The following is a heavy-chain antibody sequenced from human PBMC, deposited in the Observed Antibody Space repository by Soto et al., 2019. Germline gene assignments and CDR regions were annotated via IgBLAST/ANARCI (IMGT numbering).Heavy chain of an antibody. V-gene: IGHV1-8*01. Sequence: ASVKVSCKASGYTFTSYDINWVRQATGQGLEWMGWMNPNSGNTGYAQKFQGRVTMTRNTSISTAYMELGSLSSEDTAVYYCARGPRGPGFGVVIITTSYYYMDVWGKGTTVTVSS. D-gene: IGHD3-3*01. CDR3: ARGPRGPGFGVVIITTSYYYMDV. J-gene: IGHJ6*03. CDR2: MNPNSGNT. CDR1: GYTFTSYD.